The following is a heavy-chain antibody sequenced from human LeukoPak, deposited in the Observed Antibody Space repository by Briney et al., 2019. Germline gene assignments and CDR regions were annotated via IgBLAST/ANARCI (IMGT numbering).Heavy chain of an antibody. CDR3: AKEGEHYESGGNRVYYFDH. V-gene: IGHV3-33*06. CDR2: IWYHGRVK. D-gene: IGHD3-22*01. J-gene: IGHJ4*02. Sequence: PGGSLRLSCAASGFTFSSYAMSWVRQAPGKGLEWVAVIWYHGRVKYYADSVKGRFTFSRDNSKNIVYLQMNSLRAEDTAVYFCAKEGEHYESGGNRVYYFDHWGQGTLVTVSS. CDR1: GFTFSSYA.